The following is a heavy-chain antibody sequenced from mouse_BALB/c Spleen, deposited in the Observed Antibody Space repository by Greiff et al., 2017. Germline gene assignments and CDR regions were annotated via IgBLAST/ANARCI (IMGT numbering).Heavy chain of an antibody. V-gene: IGHV2-6-7*01. CDR1: GFSLTGYG. CDR2: IWGDGST. J-gene: IGHJ4*01. Sequence: VQLQESGPGLVAPSQSLSITCTVSGFSLTGYGVNWVRQPPGKGLEWLGMIWGDGSTDYNSALKSRLSISKDNSKSQVFLKMNSLQTDDTARYYCARETLPPAGDYAMDYWGQGTSVTVSS. CDR3: ARETLPPAGDYAMDY.